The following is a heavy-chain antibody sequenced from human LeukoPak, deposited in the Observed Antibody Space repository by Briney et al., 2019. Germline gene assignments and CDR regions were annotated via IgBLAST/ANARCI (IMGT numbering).Heavy chain of an antibody. CDR3: ARVWNWGVDY. D-gene: IGHD7-27*01. CDR1: GFTFRRYG. V-gene: IGHV3-21*01. CDR2: ISSSSSYI. Sequence: PGGSLRLSCAASGFTFRRYGMSWVRQAPGKGLEWVSSISSSSSYIYYADSVKGRFTISRDNAKNTLYLQMNSLRAEVTAVYYCARVWNWGVDYWGQGTLVTVSS. J-gene: IGHJ4*02.